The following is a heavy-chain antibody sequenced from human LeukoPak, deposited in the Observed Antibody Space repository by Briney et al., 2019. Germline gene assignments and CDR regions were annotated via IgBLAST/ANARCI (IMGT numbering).Heavy chain of an antibody. J-gene: IGHJ4*02. V-gene: IGHV3-23*01. CDR2: ISGSGDCT. Sequence: GGSLRLSCAASGFTFSSYDMSWVRQAPGKGLEWVSDISGSGDCTYYVDSVKGRFAISRDHSKNTLYLQMNSLRADDPAVYYCAKVRASSGWSGGFDYWGQGTLVTVSS. CDR3: AKVRASSGWSGGFDY. D-gene: IGHD6-19*01. CDR1: GFTFSSYD.